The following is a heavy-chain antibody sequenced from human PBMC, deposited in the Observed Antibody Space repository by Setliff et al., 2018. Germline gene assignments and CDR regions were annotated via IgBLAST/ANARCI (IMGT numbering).Heavy chain of an antibody. CDR3: ARDRGGTNPWFDS. D-gene: IGHD3-10*01. Sequence: GSLRLSCVVSGFSVRNDFMGWVRQASGKGLEWVSVIYNRGHTYYADSVKGRFTISRDSSKNTLYLQMNSLTAEDTAMYYCARDRGGTNPWFDSWGQGTLVTVSS. CDR1: GFSVRNDF. CDR2: IYNRGHT. V-gene: IGHV3-53*01. J-gene: IGHJ5*01.